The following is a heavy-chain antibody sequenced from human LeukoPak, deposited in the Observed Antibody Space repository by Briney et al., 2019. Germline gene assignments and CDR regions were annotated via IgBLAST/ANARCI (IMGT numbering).Heavy chain of an antibody. CDR1: GGSISSYY. D-gene: IGHD6-13*01. Sequence: SETLSLTCTVSGGSISSYYWSWIRQPPGKGLEWIGYIYYSGSTNYNPSLKSRVTISVDTSKNQFSLKLSSVTAADTAVYYCARYRYSSSWYPDDAFDIWGQGTMVTVSS. CDR3: ARYRYSSSWYPDDAFDI. V-gene: IGHV4-59*01. J-gene: IGHJ3*02. CDR2: IYYSGST.